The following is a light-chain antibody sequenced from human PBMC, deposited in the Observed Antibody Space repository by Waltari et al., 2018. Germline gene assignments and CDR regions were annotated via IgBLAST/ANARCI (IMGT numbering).Light chain of an antibody. CDR3: QHYVMLPVT. CDR1: QSVSRA. CDR2: GIF. Sequence: LSCRTSQSVSRALAWYQQKPGQAPRLLIYGIFNRATGIPDRFSGSGSGTDFSLTISRLEPEDFAVYYCQHYVMLPVTFGQGTRVEVK. J-gene: IGKJ1*01. V-gene: IGKV3-20*01.